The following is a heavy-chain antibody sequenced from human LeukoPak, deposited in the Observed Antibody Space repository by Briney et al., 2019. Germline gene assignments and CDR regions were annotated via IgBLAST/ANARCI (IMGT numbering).Heavy chain of an antibody. D-gene: IGHD3-10*01. CDR1: GFTFSSYA. Sequence: GGSLRLSCAASGFTFSSYAMSWVRQAPGKGLEWVSAISGSGGSTYYADSVKGRFTISRDNSKNALYLQMNSLRAEDTAVYYCAKVPDHYYGSGSPGDYWGQGTLVTVSS. CDR3: AKVPDHYYGSGSPGDY. V-gene: IGHV3-23*01. CDR2: ISGSGGST. J-gene: IGHJ4*02.